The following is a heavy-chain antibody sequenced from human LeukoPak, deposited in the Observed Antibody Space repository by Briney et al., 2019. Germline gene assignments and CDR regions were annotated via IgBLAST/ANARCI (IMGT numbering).Heavy chain of an antibody. J-gene: IGHJ5*02. CDR1: GYTFTSYA. D-gene: IGHD6-19*01. CDR2: INAGNGNT. V-gene: IGHV1-3*01. CDR3: ARDHYPIAVAGRDLYNWFDP. Sequence: GASVKVSCKASGYTFTSYAMHWVRQAPGQRLEWMGWINAGNGNTNYSQKFQGRVTITRDTSASTAYMELGSLRSEDTAVYYCARDHYPIAVAGRDLYNWFDPWGQGTLVTVSS.